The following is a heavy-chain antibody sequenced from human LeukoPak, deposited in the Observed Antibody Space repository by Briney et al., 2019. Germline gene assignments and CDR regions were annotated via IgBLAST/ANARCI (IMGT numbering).Heavy chain of an antibody. J-gene: IGHJ3*02. CDR3: ARPRGYYLDDAFDI. CDR1: GYTFTSYD. CDR2: MNPNSGNT. V-gene: IGHV1-8*01. Sequence: VASVKVSCKASGYTFTSYDINWVRQATGQGLEWMGWMNPNSGNTGYAQKFQGRVTMTRNTSISTAYMELSRLRSDDTAVYYCARPRGYYLDDAFDIWGQGTMVTVSS. D-gene: IGHD3-22*01.